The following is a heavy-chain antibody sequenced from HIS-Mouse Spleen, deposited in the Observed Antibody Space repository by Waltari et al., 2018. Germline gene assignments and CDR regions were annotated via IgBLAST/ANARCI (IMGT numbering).Heavy chain of an antibody. CDR3: ARDYLGIAAAGTGYFQH. Sequence: QVQLVQSGAEVKKPGASVKVSCKASGYTFTGYYMHWVRQAPGQGLEWMGWINPNSGGTNYAQKFQGRVTMTRDTSISTAYMELSRLRSDDTAVYYCARDYLGIAAAGTGYFQHWGQGTLVTVSS. CDR2: INPNSGGT. V-gene: IGHV1-2*02. CDR1: GYTFTGYY. D-gene: IGHD6-13*01. J-gene: IGHJ1*01.